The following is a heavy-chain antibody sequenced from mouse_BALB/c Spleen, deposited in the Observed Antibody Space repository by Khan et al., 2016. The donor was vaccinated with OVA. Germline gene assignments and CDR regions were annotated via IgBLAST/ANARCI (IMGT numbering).Heavy chain of an antibody. Sequence: VELVESGPGLVAPSQSLSITCTVSGFSLTSHGVHWVRQPPGKGLEWLGVIWAGGSTNYTSALMSRLSISKDSSKSQVFLKMNSLQTDDTAMYYCARNREPDYFDYWGQGTTLTVSS. V-gene: IGHV2-9*02. CDR1: GFSLTSHG. CDR3: ARNREPDYFDY. J-gene: IGHJ2*01. CDR2: IWAGGST.